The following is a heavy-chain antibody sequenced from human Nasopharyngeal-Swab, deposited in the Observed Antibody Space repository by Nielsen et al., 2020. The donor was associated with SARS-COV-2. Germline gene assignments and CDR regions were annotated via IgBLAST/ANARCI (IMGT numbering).Heavy chain of an antibody. CDR2: IIPIFGTA. J-gene: IGHJ4*02. Sequence: WVRQAPGQGLEWMGGIIPIFGTANYAQKFQGRVTITADESTSTAYMELSSLRSEDTAVYYCVRGVGATFDYWGQGTLVTVSS. V-gene: IGHV1-69*01. D-gene: IGHD1-26*01. CDR3: VRGVGATFDY.